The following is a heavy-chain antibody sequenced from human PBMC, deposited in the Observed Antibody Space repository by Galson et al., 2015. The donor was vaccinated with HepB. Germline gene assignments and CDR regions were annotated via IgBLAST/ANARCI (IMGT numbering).Heavy chain of an antibody. V-gene: IGHV5-10-1*01. Sequence: QSGAEVKKPGESLRISCKGSGYSFTSYWISWVRQMPGKGLEWMGRIDPSDSYTNYSPSFQGHVTISADKSISTAYLQWSSLKASDTAMYYCARKDIVVVPARYGMDVWGQGTTVTVSS. CDR2: IDPSDSYT. J-gene: IGHJ6*02. CDR1: GYSFTSYW. D-gene: IGHD2-2*01. CDR3: ARKDIVVVPARYGMDV.